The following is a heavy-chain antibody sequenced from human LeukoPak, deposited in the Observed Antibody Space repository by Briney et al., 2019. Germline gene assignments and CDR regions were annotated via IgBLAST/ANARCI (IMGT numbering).Heavy chain of an antibody. J-gene: IGHJ4*02. D-gene: IGHD3-22*01. V-gene: IGHV3-66*01. CDR2: IYSGGST. Sequence: GGSLRLSCAASGFTVSSNYMSWVRQAPGKGLEWVSVIYSGGSTYYADSVKGRFTISRDNSKNTLYLQMNSLRAEDTAVYYCAGDLEGYDSSGYFDYWGQGTLVTVSS. CDR3: AGDLEGYDSSGYFDY. CDR1: GFTVSSNY.